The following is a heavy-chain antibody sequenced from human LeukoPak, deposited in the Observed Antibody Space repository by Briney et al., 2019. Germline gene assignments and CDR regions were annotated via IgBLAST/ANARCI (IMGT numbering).Heavy chain of an antibody. CDR2: IIGSGGST. J-gene: IGHJ4*02. D-gene: IGHD3-10*01. CDR1: GFTFNNFA. CDR3: ARVTMGWFDY. Sequence: GGSLRLSCVGSGFTFNNFAMDWVRLTPRKGLQWVSGIIGSGGSTYYADSVKGRFTISRDNSNDTLFLQMNSLRAEDTAVYYCARVTMGWFDYWGQGTLVTVSS. V-gene: IGHV3-23*01.